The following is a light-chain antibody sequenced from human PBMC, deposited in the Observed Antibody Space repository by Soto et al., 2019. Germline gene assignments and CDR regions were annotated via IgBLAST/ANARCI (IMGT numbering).Light chain of an antibody. CDR3: QQANNMPLT. J-gene: IGKJ4*01. V-gene: IGKV1-12*01. CDR1: QGVNTW. CDR2: GAS. Sequence: DVHLTQSPSSVSASVGDRVTITCRASQGVNTWLAWYQKKPGKAPRLLIYGASSLQSGVPLRFSGSGSGTDFTLTISSLQPEDVGHYYCQQANNMPLTLGGGTKVDIK.